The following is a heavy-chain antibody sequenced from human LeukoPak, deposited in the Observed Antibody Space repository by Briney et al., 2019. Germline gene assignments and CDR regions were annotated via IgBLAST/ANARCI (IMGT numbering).Heavy chain of an antibody. D-gene: IGHD2-2*01. J-gene: IGHJ4*02. CDR1: GGSFSGYY. CDR3: ARLRYCSSTSCPG. CDR2: INHSGST. Sequence: SETLSLTCAVYGGSFSGYYWSWIRQPPGKGLEWIGEINHSGSTNYNPSLKSRVTISVDTSKNQFSLKLSSVTAADTAVYYCARLRYCSSTSCPGWGQGTLVTVSS. V-gene: IGHV4-34*01.